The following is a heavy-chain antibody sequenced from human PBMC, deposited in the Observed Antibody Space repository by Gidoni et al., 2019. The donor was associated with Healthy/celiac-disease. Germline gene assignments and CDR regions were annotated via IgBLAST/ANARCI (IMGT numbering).Heavy chain of an antibody. Sequence: EVQLLESGGGLVQPGGSLRLSCAPSGFTFSSYAMSWVRQAPGKGLEWVSAISGSGGSTYYADSVKGRFTISRDNSKNTLYLQMNSLRAEDTAVYYCAKDPSEYSYGGDWFDPWGQGTLVTVSS. CDR2: ISGSGGST. D-gene: IGHD5-18*01. V-gene: IGHV3-23*01. J-gene: IGHJ5*02. CDR1: GFTFSSYA. CDR3: AKDPSEYSYGGDWFDP.